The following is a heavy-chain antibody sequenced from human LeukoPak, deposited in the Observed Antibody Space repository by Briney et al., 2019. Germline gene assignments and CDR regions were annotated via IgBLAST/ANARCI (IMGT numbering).Heavy chain of an antibody. V-gene: IGHV4-34*01. D-gene: IGHD2-21*01. CDR1: GGSFSGYY. J-gene: IGHJ4*02. CDR2: INHTGST. Sequence: SETLSLTCAVYGGSFSGYYWSWIRQPPGKGLEWIGEINHTGSTNYNPSLKSRVTISVDTSKNQFSLKLSSVTAADTAVYYCARVVWRYFDYWGQGTLVTVSS. CDR3: ARVVWRYFDY.